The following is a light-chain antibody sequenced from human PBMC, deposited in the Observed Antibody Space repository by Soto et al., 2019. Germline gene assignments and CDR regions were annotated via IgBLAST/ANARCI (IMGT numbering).Light chain of an antibody. CDR2: EVS. CDR3: QSYDSSLSGYV. J-gene: IGLJ1*01. V-gene: IGLV2-14*01. CDR1: SSDVGAYNY. Sequence: QSVLTQPASVSGSPGQSVAISCTGTSSDVGAYNYVSWYQQHPGKAPKLLLSEVSNRPSGVSDRFSGSKSGNTASLTISGLQAEDEADYYCQSYDSSLSGYVFGTGTKVTVL.